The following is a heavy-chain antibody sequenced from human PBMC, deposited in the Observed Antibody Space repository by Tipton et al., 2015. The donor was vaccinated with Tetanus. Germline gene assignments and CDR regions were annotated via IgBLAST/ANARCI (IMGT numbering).Heavy chain of an antibody. CDR1: GASIRSYY. Sequence: TLSLTCTVSGASIRSYYWSWIRQPAGKGLGWIGRVYNSGSTDYNPSLKSRLAMTLDTSKNQFSLKLSSGTAAGTAVYYCARDHSRYSGSSVATFDIWGQGTMVTGSS. CDR3: ARDHSRYSGSSVATFDI. D-gene: IGHD1-26*01. CDR2: VYNSGST. V-gene: IGHV4-4*07. J-gene: IGHJ3*02.